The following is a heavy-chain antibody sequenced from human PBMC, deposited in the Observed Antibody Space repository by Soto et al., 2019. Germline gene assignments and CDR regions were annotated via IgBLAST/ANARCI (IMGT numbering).Heavy chain of an antibody. CDR3: AKHSSYHSWYFDL. Sequence: EVQLLESGGGLVQPGGSLRLSCAASGFTFSSYAMSWVRQAPGKGLEWVSAISGSGGSTYYADSVKGRFTIPRDNSKNAVYLQMNSLRAEDTAVSYCAKHSSYHSWYFDLWGRGTLFTVSS. CDR2: ISGSGGST. J-gene: IGHJ2*01. CDR1: GFTFSSYA. V-gene: IGHV3-23*01. D-gene: IGHD6-6*01.